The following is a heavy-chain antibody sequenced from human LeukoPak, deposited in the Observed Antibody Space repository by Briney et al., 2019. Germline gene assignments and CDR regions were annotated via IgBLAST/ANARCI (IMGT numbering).Heavy chain of an antibody. CDR3: GGGGYDSSGYRDY. D-gene: IGHD3-22*01. CDR2: IKQDGSEK. J-gene: IGHJ4*02. CDR1: GFTFSSYW. V-gene: IGHV3-7*04. Sequence: GGSLRLSCAASGFTFSSYWMSWVRQAPGKGLEWVANIKQDGSEKYYVDSVKGRFTISRDNAKNSLYLQRNSLRAEDTAGYYCGGGGYDSSGYRDYWGQGTLVTVSS.